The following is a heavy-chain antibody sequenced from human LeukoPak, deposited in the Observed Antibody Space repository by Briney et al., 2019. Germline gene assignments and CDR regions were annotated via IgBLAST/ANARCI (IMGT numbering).Heavy chain of an antibody. CDR3: ARDLILLWFGDYYYGMDV. CDR1: GYTFTSYG. CDR2: ISAYNGNT. V-gene: IGHV1-18*04. J-gene: IGHJ6*04. Sequence: PRASVKVSCKASGYTFTSYGISWVRQAPGQGLEWMGWISAYNGNTNYAQKLQGRVTVTTDTSTSTAYMELRSLRSDDTAVYYCARDLILLWFGDYYYGMDVWGKGTTVTVSS. D-gene: IGHD3-10*01.